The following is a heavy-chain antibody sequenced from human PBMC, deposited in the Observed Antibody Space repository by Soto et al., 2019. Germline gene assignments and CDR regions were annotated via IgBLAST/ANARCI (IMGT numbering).Heavy chain of an antibody. V-gene: IGHV3-23*01. CDR1: GFTFSSYA. J-gene: IGHJ6*02. CDR2: ISGSGGST. Sequence: GGSLRLSCAASGFTFSSYAMSWVRQAPGKGLEWVSAISGSGGSTYYADSVKGRFTISRDNSKNTLYLQMNSLRAEDTAVYYCAKDFPASPDYYDSSVSGMDVWGQGTTVTVSS. D-gene: IGHD3-22*01. CDR3: AKDFPASPDYYDSSVSGMDV.